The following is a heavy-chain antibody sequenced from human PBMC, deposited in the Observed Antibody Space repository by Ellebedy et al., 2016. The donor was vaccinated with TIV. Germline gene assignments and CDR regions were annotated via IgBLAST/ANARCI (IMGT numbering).Heavy chain of an antibody. D-gene: IGHD2-21*02. J-gene: IGHJ4*02. CDR2: VYYSGSP. CDR1: GGPVSSTRYY. CDR3: ARTDPWQPIDD. V-gene: IGHV4-39*01. Sequence: MPSETLSPTCSLPGGPVSSTRYYWAWIRQPPGKGLEYIGSVYYSGSPYYNPSFKSRVTLSADTSKNQFSLNLTTVNAADTAVYYCARTDPWQPIDDWGQGILVSVSS.